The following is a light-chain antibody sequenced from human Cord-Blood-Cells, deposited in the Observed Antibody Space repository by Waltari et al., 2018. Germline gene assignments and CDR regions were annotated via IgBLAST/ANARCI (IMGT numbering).Light chain of an antibody. CDR1: SGHSSYA. V-gene: IGLV4-69*01. CDR3: QTWGTGIQV. CDR2: LNSDGGH. Sequence: QLVLTQSPSASASLGASVTLTCTLRSGHSSYAIAWHQQQPEKRPRYWIKLNSDGGHSKGSGIPYRFSGASSGAERYLTISSLQSEDEADYYCQTWGTGIQVFGGGTKRTVI. J-gene: IGLJ3*02.